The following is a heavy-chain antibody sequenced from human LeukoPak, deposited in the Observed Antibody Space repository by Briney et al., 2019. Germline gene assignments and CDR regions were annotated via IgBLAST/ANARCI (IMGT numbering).Heavy chain of an antibody. V-gene: IGHV3-13*05. J-gene: IGHJ6*04. CDR2: IGTAGDP. D-gene: IGHD3-10*01. Sequence: GGCLRLSCAASGFTFSSYDMHWVRQATGKGLEWVSAIGTAGDPYYPGSVKGRFTISRENAKNSLYLQMNSLRAGDTAVYYCARGGRTMVRGSYYYYYGMDVWGKGTTVTVSS. CDR1: GFTFSSYD. CDR3: ARGGRTMVRGSYYYYYGMDV.